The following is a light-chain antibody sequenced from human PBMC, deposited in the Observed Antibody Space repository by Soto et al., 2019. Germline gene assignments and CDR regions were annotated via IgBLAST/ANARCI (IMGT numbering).Light chain of an antibody. CDR2: EVS. J-gene: IGLJ1*01. CDR1: SSDVGGYNY. Sequence: QSALTQPASVSGSPGQSITISCTGTSSDVGGYNYVSWYQQHPGKVPKLMIYEVSNRPSGVSNRFSGSKSGNTASLTISGFQAEDEAYYYCSSYTSSSIDYVFGTGTKVTVL. V-gene: IGLV2-14*01. CDR3: SSYTSSSIDYV.